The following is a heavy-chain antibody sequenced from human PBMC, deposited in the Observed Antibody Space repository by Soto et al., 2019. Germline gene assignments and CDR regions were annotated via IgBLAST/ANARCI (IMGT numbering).Heavy chain of an antibody. CDR3: AREVEIAAAGRHYYYGMDV. Sequence: ASVKVSCKASGYTFTSYYMHWVRQAPGQGLEWMGIINPSGGSTSYAQKFQGRVTMTRDTSTSTVYMELSSLRSEDTAVYYCAREVEIAAAGRHYYYGMDVWGQGTTVTVSS. CDR2: INPSGGST. J-gene: IGHJ6*02. D-gene: IGHD6-13*01. V-gene: IGHV1-46*01. CDR1: GYTFTSYY.